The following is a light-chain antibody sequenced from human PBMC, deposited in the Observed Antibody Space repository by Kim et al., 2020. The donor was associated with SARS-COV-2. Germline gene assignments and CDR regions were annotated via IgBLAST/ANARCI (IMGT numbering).Light chain of an antibody. CDR1: SSNIGNNY. CDR2: DNN. V-gene: IGLV1-51*01. CDR3: GTWDSSLSAVV. Sequence: GQKVTLACSVSSSNIGNNYVAWYQQLPGTAPKLLIYDNNKRPSGIPDRFSGSKSGTSATLGITGLQTGDEADYYCGTWDSSLSAVVFGGGTQLTVL. J-gene: IGLJ2*01.